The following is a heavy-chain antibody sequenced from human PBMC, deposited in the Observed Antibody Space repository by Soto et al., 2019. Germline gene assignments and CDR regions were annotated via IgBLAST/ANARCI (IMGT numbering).Heavy chain of an antibody. CDR3: ARVQVPDVLRYFDYAFDI. CDR2: IYYSGNT. J-gene: IGHJ3*02. D-gene: IGHD3-9*01. Sequence: SETLSLTCTVCGGSISSSSYYWGWIRQPPGKGLEWIGSIYYSGNTYYNPSLKSRVTISVDTSKNQFSLKLSSVTAADTAVYYCARVQVPDVLRYFDYAFDIWGQGTMVT. V-gene: IGHV4-39*01. CDR1: GGSISSSSYY.